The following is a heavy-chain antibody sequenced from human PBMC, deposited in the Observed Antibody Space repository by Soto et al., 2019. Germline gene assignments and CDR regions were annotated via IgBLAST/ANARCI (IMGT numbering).Heavy chain of an antibody. V-gene: IGHV3-23*01. CDR3: AKDVKGDYYYYYGVDV. CDR2: ISGSGGST. Sequence: GGSLRLSCAASGFTFSSYAMSWVRQAPGKGLEWVSAISGSGGSTYYADSVKGRFTISRDNSKNTLYLQMNSLRAEDTAVYYCAKDVKGDYYYYYGVDVWGQGTTVTVSS. CDR1: GFTFSSYA. J-gene: IGHJ6*02.